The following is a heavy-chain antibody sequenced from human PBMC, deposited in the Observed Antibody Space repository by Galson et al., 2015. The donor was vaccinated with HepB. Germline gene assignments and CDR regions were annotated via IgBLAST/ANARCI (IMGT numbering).Heavy chain of an antibody. V-gene: IGHV3-23*01. J-gene: IGHJ1*01. D-gene: IGHD1-1*01. CDR1: GFTFNNYA. Sequence: SLRLSCAASGFTFNNYAMRWVRQAPGKGLEGLSIINTSGGNIYYTDSVKGRFTISRDNSKNTLYLQMNSLRAEDTAVYYCAKVPLDGSWYHYFQHWGQGTLVTVSS. CDR2: INTSGGNI. CDR3: AKVPLDGSWYHYFQH.